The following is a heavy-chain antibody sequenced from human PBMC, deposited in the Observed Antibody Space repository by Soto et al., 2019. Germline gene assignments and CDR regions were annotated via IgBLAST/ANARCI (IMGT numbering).Heavy chain of an antibody. CDR1: GGSFTSNNW. CDR2: IYRAGST. V-gene: IGHV4-4*02. Sequence: SETLCLTCAVSGGSFTSNNWWTWVRQPPGQGLEWIGEIYRAGSTNYNPSLKSRVTISLDKSENQFSLKVTSLTAADTAVYYCASRDRGTSVDYWGQGTTVTVSS. CDR3: ASRDRGTSVDY. D-gene: IGHD1-7*01. J-gene: IGHJ4*03.